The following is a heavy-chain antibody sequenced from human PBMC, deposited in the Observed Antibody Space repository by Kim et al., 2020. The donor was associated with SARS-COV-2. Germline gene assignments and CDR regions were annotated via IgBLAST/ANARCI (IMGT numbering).Heavy chain of an antibody. Sequence: ASVKVSCKASGYTFTSYAMHWVRQAPGQRLEWMGWINAGNGNTKYSQKFQGRVTITRDTSASTAYMELSSLRSEDTAVYYCAKPPYSGYDLYYFDYWGQGTLVTVSS. V-gene: IGHV1-3*01. D-gene: IGHD5-12*01. CDR1: GYTFTSYA. CDR3: AKPPYSGYDLYYFDY. J-gene: IGHJ4*02. CDR2: INAGNGNT.